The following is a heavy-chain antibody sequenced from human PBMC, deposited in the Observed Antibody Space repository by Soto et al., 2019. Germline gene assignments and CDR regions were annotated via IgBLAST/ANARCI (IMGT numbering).Heavy chain of an antibody. Sequence: SETLSLTCTVSGGSISSYYWSWIRQPPGKGLEWIGYIYYSGSTNYNPSLKSLVTISVDTSKNQFSLKLSSVTAADTAVYYCARHHLGSRFYYMDVWGKGTTVTVSS. D-gene: IGHD2-15*01. CDR2: IYYSGST. CDR3: ARHHLGSRFYYMDV. V-gene: IGHV4-59*08. J-gene: IGHJ6*03. CDR1: GGSISSYY.